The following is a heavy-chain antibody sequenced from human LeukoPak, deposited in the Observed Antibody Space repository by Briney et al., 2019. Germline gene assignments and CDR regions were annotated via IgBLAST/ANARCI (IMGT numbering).Heavy chain of an antibody. CDR2: MNPNSGNT. Sequence: ASVKVSCKASGYTFTSYDINWVRQATGQGLEWMVWMNPNSGNTGYAQKFQGRVTITRNTSISTAYMELSSLRSEDTAVYYCARAIFGVVPSRLYYYYYYMDVWGKGTTVTVSS. J-gene: IGHJ6*03. D-gene: IGHD3-3*01. CDR1: GYTFTSYD. V-gene: IGHV1-8*03. CDR3: ARAIFGVVPSRLYYYYYYMDV.